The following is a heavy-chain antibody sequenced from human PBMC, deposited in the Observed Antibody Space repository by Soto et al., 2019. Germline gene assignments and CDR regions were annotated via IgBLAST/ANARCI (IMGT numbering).Heavy chain of an antibody. CDR1: GFTFTTYA. Sequence: EVQLLESGGGLVQPGGSLRLSCAASGFTFTTYAMSWVRQPPGKGLEWVSGISSSGDIPYYADSVKGRFTISRDQSKKTVYLQMNSLRAEGTALYYCAKVNSIVGVGDHDYWGQGTLVSVSS. V-gene: IGHV3-23*01. CDR2: ISSSGDIP. J-gene: IGHJ4*02. CDR3: AKVNSIVGVGDHDY. D-gene: IGHD4-17*01.